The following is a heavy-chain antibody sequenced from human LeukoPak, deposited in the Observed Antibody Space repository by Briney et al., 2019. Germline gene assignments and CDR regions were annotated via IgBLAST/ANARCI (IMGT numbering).Heavy chain of an antibody. D-gene: IGHD2-2*01. CDR2: ISAYNGNT. V-gene: IGHV1-18*04. Sequence: ASVKVSCKASGYTFTSYGISWVRQAPGQGLEWMGWISAYNGNTNYAQKLQGRVTMTTDTSTSTAYMELRSLGSDDTAVYYCARDVVVVPAAMIDIDYYGMDVWGKGTTVTVSS. J-gene: IGHJ6*04. CDR1: GYTFTSYG. CDR3: ARDVVVVPAAMIDIDYYGMDV.